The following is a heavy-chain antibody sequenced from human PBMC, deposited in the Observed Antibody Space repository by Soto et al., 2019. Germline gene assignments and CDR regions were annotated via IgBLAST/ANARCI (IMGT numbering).Heavy chain of an antibody. CDR2: TYYRSRWYN. J-gene: IGHJ6*03. CDR3: AGTTSHQWYYMDV. CDR1: GDSVSSNSAG. V-gene: IGHV6-1*01. D-gene: IGHD1-7*01. Sequence: SQTLSLACAIAGDSVSSNSAGWKLIRQSPSRGLEWLGRTYYRSRWYNDYAVSVRSRITVNPDTSKNQFSLQLTSVTPEDTAVYYCAGTTSHQWYYMDVWGKGTTVTVSS.